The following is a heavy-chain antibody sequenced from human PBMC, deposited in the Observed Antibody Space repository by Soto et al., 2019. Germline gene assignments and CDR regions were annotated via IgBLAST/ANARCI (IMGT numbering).Heavy chain of an antibody. V-gene: IGHV3-23*01. CDR1: GFTFSSYA. J-gene: IGHJ4*01. Sequence: EVQLLESGGGLVQPGGSLRLSCASSGFTFSSYAMSWVRQAPGKGLEWVSAISGSGGSTYYADSVKGRFTISRDNSKNTLYLQMNSLRAEDTAVYYCAKMGPGSGYGNPYYFDYWGHGTLVTVSS. CDR2: ISGSGGST. CDR3: AKMGPGSGYGNPYYFDY. D-gene: IGHD5-12*01.